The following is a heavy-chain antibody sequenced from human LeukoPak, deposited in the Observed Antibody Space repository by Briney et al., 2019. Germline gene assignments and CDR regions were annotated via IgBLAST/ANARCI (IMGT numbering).Heavy chain of an antibody. CDR3: TTNGWYCLDH. Sequence: MPSETLSLTCAVSGGSISSDNWWSWVHQPPGKRLEWIGEIHHRGGTNYNPSLQSRVTISVDKSNNHFSLRLTSVTAADTAVYYCTTNGWYCLDHWGQGALVTVSS. CDR2: IHHRGGT. D-gene: IGHD6-19*01. V-gene: IGHV4-4*02. J-gene: IGHJ1*01. CDR1: GGSISSDNW.